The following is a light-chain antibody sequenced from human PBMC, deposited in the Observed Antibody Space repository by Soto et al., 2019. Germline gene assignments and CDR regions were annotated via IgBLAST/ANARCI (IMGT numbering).Light chain of an antibody. V-gene: IGLV2-18*02. CDR2: EVN. CDR3: SSFTTSKTYV. J-gene: IGLJ1*01. CDR1: SSDVGSFSR. Sequence: QSALTQPPSVSGSPGQSVTISCTGTSSDVGSFSRVSWYQQPPGKAPKLVIYEVNKRPSGVSNRFSGSKSGNTASLTISGLQAEDEADYYCSSFTTSKTYVFGIGTKVTVL.